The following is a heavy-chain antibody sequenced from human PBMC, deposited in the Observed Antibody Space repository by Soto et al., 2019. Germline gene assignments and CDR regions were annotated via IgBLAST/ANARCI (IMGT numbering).Heavy chain of an antibody. CDR3: ARERGRTYYFDY. CDR1: GFTFSSYG. CDR2: IWYDGSNK. Sequence: LRLSCAASGFTFSSYGMHWVRQAPGKGLEWVAVIWYDGSNKYYADSVKGRFTISRDNSKNTLYLQMNSLRAEDTAVYYCARERGRTYYFDYWGQGXLVTVYS. J-gene: IGHJ4*02. V-gene: IGHV3-33*01.